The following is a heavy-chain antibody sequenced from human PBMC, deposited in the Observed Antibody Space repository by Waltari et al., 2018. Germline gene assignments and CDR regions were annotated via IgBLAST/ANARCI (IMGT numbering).Heavy chain of an antibody. V-gene: IGHV4-59*01. J-gene: IGHJ6*02. CDR2: IYYSGST. D-gene: IGHD3-3*01. CDR1: GGSISSYY. Sequence: QVQLQESGPGLVKPSETLSLPCTVSGGSISSYYWSWIRQPPGKGLEWIGYIYYSGSTNYNPSLKSRVTISVDTSKNQFSLKLSSVTAADTAVYYCARGTTYYDFWSGLSETYGMDVWGQGTTVTVSS. CDR3: ARGTTYYDFWSGLSETYGMDV.